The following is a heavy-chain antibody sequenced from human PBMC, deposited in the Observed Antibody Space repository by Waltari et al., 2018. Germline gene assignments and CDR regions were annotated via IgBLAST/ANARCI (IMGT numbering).Heavy chain of an antibody. J-gene: IGHJ4*02. CDR2: IYYSGNT. CDR1: GGSISSSSYY. D-gene: IGHD3-22*01. Sequence: QLQLQESGPGLVKPSETLSLTCTVSGGSISSSSYYWGWIRQPPGKGLEWIGSIYYSGNTYYNPSLKSRVTISVDTSKNQFSLKLSSVTAADTAVYYCAREFSGYYYYWGQGTLVTVSS. V-gene: IGHV4-39*01. CDR3: AREFSGYYYY.